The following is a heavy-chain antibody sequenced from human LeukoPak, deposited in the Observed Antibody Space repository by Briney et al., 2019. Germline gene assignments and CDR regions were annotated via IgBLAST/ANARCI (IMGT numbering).Heavy chain of an antibody. J-gene: IGHJ4*02. Sequence: PGGSLRLSCAASGFTFSSYAMSWVRQAPGKGLEWVSAISGSGGSTYYADSVKGRFTISRDNSKTTLYLQMNSLRAEDTAVYYCAKDPGLLWFGESQYFDYWGQGTLVTVSS. CDR3: AKDPGLLWFGESQYFDY. D-gene: IGHD3-10*01. V-gene: IGHV3-23*01. CDR1: GFTFSSYA. CDR2: ISGSGGST.